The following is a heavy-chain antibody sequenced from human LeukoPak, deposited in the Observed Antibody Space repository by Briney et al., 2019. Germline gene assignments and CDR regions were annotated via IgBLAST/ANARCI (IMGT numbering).Heavy chain of an antibody. J-gene: IGHJ5*02. V-gene: IGHV1-24*01. CDR3: ATAVFGSGSYYNNWFDP. D-gene: IGHD3-10*01. Sequence: GASVKVSCKVSGYTLTELSMHWVRQAPGKGLEWMGGFDPEDGETIYAQKFQGRVTMTEDTSTDTAYMELSSLRSEDTAVYYCATAVFGSGSYYNNWFDPWGQGTLVTVSS. CDR2: FDPEDGET. CDR1: GYTLTELS.